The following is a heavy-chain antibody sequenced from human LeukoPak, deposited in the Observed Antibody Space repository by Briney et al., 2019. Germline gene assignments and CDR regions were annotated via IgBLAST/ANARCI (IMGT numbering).Heavy chain of an antibody. D-gene: IGHD3-16*01. V-gene: IGHV3-23*01. CDR2: ISGGDGNT. CDR1: GFTFNNYA. J-gene: IGHJ4*02. CDR3: AQGSWAY. Sequence: GGSLRLSCVASGFTFNNYAMNWLRQAPGKGLEWVSSISGGDGNTFYADSVKGRFTISRDNSKNTLYLHMNNLRAEDTALYYCAQGSWAYWGQGTLVTVSS.